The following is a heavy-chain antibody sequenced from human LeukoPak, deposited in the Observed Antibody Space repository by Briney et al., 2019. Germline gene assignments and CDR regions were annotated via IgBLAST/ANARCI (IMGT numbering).Heavy chain of an antibody. CDR2: IRSEAYGGTT. V-gene: IGHV3-49*04. CDR1: GFTFGDYT. D-gene: IGHD3-10*01. CDR3: TRGRYYGSGSYLIDY. J-gene: IGHJ4*02. Sequence: GGSLRLSCVASGFTFGDYTINWVRQAPVKGLEWVSFIRSEAYGGTTEYAASVKGRFTVSRDDSKSIAYLQMNSLETEDTAVYYCTRGRYYGSGSYLIDYWGQGTQVTVSS.